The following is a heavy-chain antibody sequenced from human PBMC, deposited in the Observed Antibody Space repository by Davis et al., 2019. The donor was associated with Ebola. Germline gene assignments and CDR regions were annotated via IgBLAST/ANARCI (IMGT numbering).Heavy chain of an antibody. J-gene: IGHJ4*02. CDR3: AKGGISFVITDY. D-gene: IGHD3-3*02. V-gene: IGHV3-23*01. CDR1: GFTFGSYA. Sequence: GESLKISCAASGFTFGSYAMSWVRQAPGKGLEWVSAISGSGGSTYYADSVKGRFTISRDNSKNTLYLQMNSLRADDTAFYFCAKGGISFVITDYWGQGTLVTVSS. CDR2: ISGSGGST.